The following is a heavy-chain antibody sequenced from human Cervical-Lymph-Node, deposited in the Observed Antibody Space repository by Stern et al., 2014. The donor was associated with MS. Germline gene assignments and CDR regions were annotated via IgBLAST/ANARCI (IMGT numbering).Heavy chain of an antibody. CDR1: GGSISSYY. CDR3: ARENQAAAGQFDY. J-gene: IGHJ4*02. D-gene: IGHD6-13*01. CDR2: ISTSGRT. V-gene: IGHV4-4*07. Sequence: VQLVESGPGLVKPSETLSLTCTVSGGSISSYYWSWIRQPAGKGLEWIGRISTSGRTNYNPSLKSRVTMSVDTSKNQFSLNLSSVTAADTAVYYCARENQAAAGQFDYWGQGTLVTVSS.